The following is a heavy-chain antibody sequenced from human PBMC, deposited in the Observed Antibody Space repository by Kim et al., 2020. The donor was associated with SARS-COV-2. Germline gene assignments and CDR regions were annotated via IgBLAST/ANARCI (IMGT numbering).Heavy chain of an antibody. V-gene: IGHV3-30*18. CDR3: AKDSGLLWFGELVDP. J-gene: IGHJ5*02. CDR1: GFTFSSYG. CDR2: ISYDGSNK. Sequence: GGSLRLSCAASGFTFSSYGMHWVRQAPGKGLEWVAVISYDGSNKYYADSVKGRFTISRDNSKNTLYLQMNSLRAEDTAVYYCAKDSGLLWFGELVDPWGQGTLVTVSS. D-gene: IGHD3-10*01.